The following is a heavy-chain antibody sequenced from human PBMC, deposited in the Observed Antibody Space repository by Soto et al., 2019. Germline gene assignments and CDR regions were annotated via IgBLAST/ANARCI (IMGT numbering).Heavy chain of an antibody. CDR1: GFTFSSYT. V-gene: IGHV3-43*02. CDR3: AKDIYGGNSAYYYYGMDV. CDR2: IGGDGSYI. Sequence: GGSLRLSCAASGFTFSSYTMHWVRQAPGRGLDWVSSIGGDGSYIYYADSVKGRFTISRDNSKNSLYLQMNSLRTEDTALYYCAKDIYGGNSAYYYYGMDVWGQGTTVTVSS. D-gene: IGHD4-17*01. J-gene: IGHJ6*02.